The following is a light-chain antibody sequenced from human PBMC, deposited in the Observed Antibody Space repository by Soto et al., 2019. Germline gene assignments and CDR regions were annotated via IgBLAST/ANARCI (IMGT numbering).Light chain of an antibody. J-gene: IGKJ4*01. CDR3: QPYNNWPLT. CDR1: QGIGDT. Sequence: EVVMRQPPGTLSVSPGGGATLSCRASQGIGDTLAWYQHKPGQTPRLLIYDTSTRATGVPTRFSGSRSGAEFTLTINSLQSEDFAVYYCQPYNNWPLTFGGGTKVDIK. V-gene: IGKV3-15*01. CDR2: DTS.